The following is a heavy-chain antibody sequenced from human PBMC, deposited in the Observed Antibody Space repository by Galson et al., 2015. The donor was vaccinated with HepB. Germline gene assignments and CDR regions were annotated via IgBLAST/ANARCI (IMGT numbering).Heavy chain of an antibody. J-gene: IGHJ6*03. CDR3: ARHRGGVGDHCSSTSCLRSLYYYYMDV. V-gene: IGHV5-51*01. CDR1: GYSFTSYW. CDR2: IYPGDSDT. D-gene: IGHD2-2*01. Sequence: QSGADVKKPGESLTISCKGSGYSFTSYWIGWVRQMPGKGLEWMGIIYPGDSDTRYSPSFQGQVTISADKSISTAYLQWSSLKASDTAMYYCARHRGGVGDHCSSTSCLRSLYYYYMDVWGKGTTVTVSS.